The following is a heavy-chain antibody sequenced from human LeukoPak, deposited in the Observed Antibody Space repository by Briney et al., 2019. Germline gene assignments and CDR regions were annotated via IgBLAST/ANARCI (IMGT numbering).Heavy chain of an antibody. J-gene: IGHJ2*01. D-gene: IGHD2-15*01. Sequence: ASVKVSCKASGYTFTGYYMHWVRLAPGQGREWMGWINPNSGGTNYAQKSEGRVSMTRDTSISTAYMEPIRLRSDDTANYYCARGHCSGGICYDWYFDLWGRGTLVTVSS. CDR2: INPNSGGT. CDR1: GYTFTGYY. CDR3: ARGHCSGGICYDWYFDL. V-gene: IGHV1-2*02.